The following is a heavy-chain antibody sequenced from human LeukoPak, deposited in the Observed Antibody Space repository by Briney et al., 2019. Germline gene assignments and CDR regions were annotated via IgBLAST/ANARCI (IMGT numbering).Heavy chain of an antibody. D-gene: IGHD2/OR15-2a*01. Sequence: RGGSLRLSCAASGFTFSSNTMNWGRQAPGKRPEWVSGICASGGSTYYADSVKGRFTISRDTPKNTLYLQMNSLRPEDTAVYYCAKTLKYSNRAIDYWGQGTQVTVSS. CDR3: AKTLKYSNRAIDY. V-gene: IGHV3-23*01. CDR2: ICASGGST. CDR1: GFTFSSNT. J-gene: IGHJ4*02.